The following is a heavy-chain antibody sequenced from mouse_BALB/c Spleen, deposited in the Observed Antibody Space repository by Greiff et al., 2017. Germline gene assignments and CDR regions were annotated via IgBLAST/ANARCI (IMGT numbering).Heavy chain of an antibody. CDR1: GFTFSDYY. D-gene: IGHD1-2*01. J-gene: IGHJ2*01. CDR2: IRNKANGYTT. Sequence: EVQGVESGGGLVQPGGSLRLSCATSGFTFSDYYMSWVRQPPGKALEWLGFIRNKANGYTTEYSASVKGRFTISRDNSQSILYLQMNTLRAEDSATYYCARALLRLYFFDYGGQGTTLTVSS. V-gene: IGHV7-3*02. CDR3: ARALLRLYFFDY.